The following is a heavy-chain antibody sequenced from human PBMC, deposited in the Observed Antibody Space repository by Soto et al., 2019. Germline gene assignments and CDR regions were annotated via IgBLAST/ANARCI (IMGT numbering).Heavy chain of an antibody. CDR3: ARGTPGYCSGGSCPGLSDY. J-gene: IGHJ4*02. V-gene: IGHV1-2*04. Sequence: GASVKVSCKASGYTFTGYYMHWVRQAPGQGLEWMGWINPNSGGTNYAQKFQGWVTMTRDTSISTAYMELSRLRSDDTAVYYCARGTPGYCSGGSCPGLSDYWGQGTLVTVSS. CDR2: INPNSGGT. D-gene: IGHD2-15*01. CDR1: GYTFTGYY.